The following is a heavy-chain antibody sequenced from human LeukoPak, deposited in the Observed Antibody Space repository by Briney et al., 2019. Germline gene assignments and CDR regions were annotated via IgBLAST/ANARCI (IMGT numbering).Heavy chain of an antibody. CDR3: ARDEVVPAATNYYYYYGMDV. Sequence: GGSLRLSCAASGLTFSSYSMNWVRQAPGKGLEWVSSISSSSSYIYYADSVKGRFTISRDNAKNSLYLQMNSLRGEDTAVYYCARDEVVPAATNYYYYYGMDVWGKGTTVTVSS. V-gene: IGHV3-21*01. D-gene: IGHD2-2*01. CDR1: GLTFSSYS. J-gene: IGHJ6*04. CDR2: ISSSSSYI.